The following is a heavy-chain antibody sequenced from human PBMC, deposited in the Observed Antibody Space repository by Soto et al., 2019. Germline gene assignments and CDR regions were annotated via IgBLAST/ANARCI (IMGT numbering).Heavy chain of an antibody. Sequence: QVQLQQWGAGLLKPSETLSLTCAVYGGFVSSGSYYWSWIRQPPGKGLEWIGEMSHSGGTHFNPYYKSRVTISVDTSKNQFSLKMSSVTAADTALYYCARVERGTATTVVDAFDIWGPGTMVTVSS. V-gene: IGHV4-34*01. D-gene: IGHD1-1*01. CDR1: GGFVSSGSYY. J-gene: IGHJ3*02. CDR2: MSHSGGT. CDR3: ARVERGTATTVVDAFDI.